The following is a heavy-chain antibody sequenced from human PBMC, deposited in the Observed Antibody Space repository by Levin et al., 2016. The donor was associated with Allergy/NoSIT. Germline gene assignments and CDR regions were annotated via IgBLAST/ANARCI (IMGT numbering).Heavy chain of an antibody. CDR2: IKEDGSEK. J-gene: IGHJ5*02. V-gene: IGHV3-7*01. D-gene: IGHD3-22*01. Sequence: WIRQPPGKGLEWVANIKEDGSEKYYVDSVKGRFTISRDNAKNSLYLQMNSLRAEDTATYYCARSYDYDSSPYYWMRSWGQGTLVTVFS. CDR3: ARSYDYDSSPYYWMRS.